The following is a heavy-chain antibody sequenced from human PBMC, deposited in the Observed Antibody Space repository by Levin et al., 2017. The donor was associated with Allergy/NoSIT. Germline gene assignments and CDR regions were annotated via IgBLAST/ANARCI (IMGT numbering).Heavy chain of an antibody. V-gene: IGHV3-33*06. D-gene: IGHD2-15*01. Sequence: GGSLRLSCAASGFSFSTHGMHWVRQAPGKGLEWVAVIWYDGSNIDYADSVKGRFTISRDNRKNTLYLQMNSLRAADTAVYYCAKDWGDCDGGCCYIYDHWGQGTLVTVSS. CDR2: IWYDGSNI. J-gene: IGHJ5*02. CDR3: AKDWGDCDGGCCYIYDH. CDR1: GFSFSTHG.